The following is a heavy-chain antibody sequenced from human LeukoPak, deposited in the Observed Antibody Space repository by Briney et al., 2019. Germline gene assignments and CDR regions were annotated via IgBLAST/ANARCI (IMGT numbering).Heavy chain of an antibody. Sequence: SETLSLTCGVYGGSFSGYYWSWIRQPPGKGLEWIGEINHSGSTNYNPSLKSRVTISVDTSKNQFSLKLSSVTAADTAVYYCARGIDYWGQGTLVTVSS. CDR2: INHSGST. J-gene: IGHJ4*02. CDR1: GGSFSGYY. V-gene: IGHV4-34*01. CDR3: ARGIDY.